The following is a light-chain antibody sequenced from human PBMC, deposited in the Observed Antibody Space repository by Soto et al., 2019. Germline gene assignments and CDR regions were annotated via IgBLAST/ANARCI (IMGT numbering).Light chain of an antibody. V-gene: IGKV3-20*01. CDR3: QQYAGSPRT. CDR1: QSVRDTY. CDR2: SAS. J-gene: IGKJ1*01. Sequence: IVLTQSPDTLSLSQGERATLSCRASQSVRDTYLAWYQQKSGQAPRLLIYSASRRATGIPDRFTGSGSGTDFTLTINRVEPEDFAVYFCQQYAGSPRTFGQGTKVDIK.